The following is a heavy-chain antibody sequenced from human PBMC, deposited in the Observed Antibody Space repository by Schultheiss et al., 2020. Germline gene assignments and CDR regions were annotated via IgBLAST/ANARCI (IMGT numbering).Heavy chain of an antibody. J-gene: IGHJ6*02. CDR2: IDPNTGDT. V-gene: IGHV1-2*02. D-gene: IGHD2-15*01. Sequence: ASVKVSCKASGGTFSSYAISWVRQAPGQGLEWMGWIDPNTGDTKYAQKFQGRVTMTRDTSISTAYMELSRLKSDDTAVYYCARDIVVVVAATHGNYYYYYGMDVWGQGTTVTVSS. CDR1: GGTFSSYA. CDR3: ARDIVVVVAATHGNYYYYYGMDV.